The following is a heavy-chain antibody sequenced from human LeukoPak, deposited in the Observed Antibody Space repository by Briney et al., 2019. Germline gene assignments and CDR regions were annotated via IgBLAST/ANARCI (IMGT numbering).Heavy chain of an antibody. Sequence: GGSLRLSCAASGFTFSNAWMSWVRQAPGKGLEWVGRIKSKTDGGTTDYAAPVKGRFTISRDDSKNTLYLQMNSLKTEDTAVYYCTTVRYCSGGSCRDYWGQGTLVTVSS. J-gene: IGHJ4*02. CDR2: IKSKTDGGTT. CDR1: GFTFSNAW. D-gene: IGHD2-15*01. V-gene: IGHV3-15*01. CDR3: TTVRYCSGGSCRDY.